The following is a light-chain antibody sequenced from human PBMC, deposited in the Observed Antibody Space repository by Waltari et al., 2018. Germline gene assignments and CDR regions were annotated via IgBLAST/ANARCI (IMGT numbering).Light chain of an antibody. CDR2: DVS. J-gene: IGLJ1*01. V-gene: IGLV2-14*03. Sequence: QSALTQPASVSGSPGQSLTISCTGTSSDAGDYNYVSWYQQDPGKAPKLLIYDVSNRPSGVSNRFSGSKSGNTASLTISGLQAEDEADYYCSSYTRTTIGLYVFGTGTKVTVL. CDR1: SSDAGDYNY. CDR3: SSYTRTTIGLYV.